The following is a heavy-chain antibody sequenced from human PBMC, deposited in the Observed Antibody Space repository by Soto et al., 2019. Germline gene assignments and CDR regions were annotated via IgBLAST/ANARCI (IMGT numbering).Heavy chain of an antibody. CDR2: IIPILGIA. D-gene: IGHD2-15*01. CDR1: GGTFSSYT. CDR3: TFGDIVVVVAATHPGVFEI. Sequence: ASVKVSCKASGGTFSSYTISWVRQAPGQGLEWMGRIIPILGIANYAQKFQGRVTITADKSTSTAYMELSSLRSEDTAVYYCTFGDIVVVVAATHPGVFEIWGQGTMVPVSS. J-gene: IGHJ3*02. V-gene: IGHV1-69*02.